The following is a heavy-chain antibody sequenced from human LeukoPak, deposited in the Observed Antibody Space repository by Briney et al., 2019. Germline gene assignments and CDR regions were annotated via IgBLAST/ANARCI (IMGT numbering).Heavy chain of an antibody. V-gene: IGHV1-18*01. D-gene: IGHD3-3*01. CDR2: ISAYSLNT. CDR3: ARAADFWSGYNNWFDP. J-gene: IGHJ5*02. Sequence: ASVKVSCKASGYTFTSYGISWVRQAPGQGLEWMGWISAYSLNTNYAQNFQGRVTMTTDTSTSTAYMELRSLRSDDTAVYYCARAADFWSGYNNWFDPWGQGTLVTVSS. CDR1: GYTFTSYG.